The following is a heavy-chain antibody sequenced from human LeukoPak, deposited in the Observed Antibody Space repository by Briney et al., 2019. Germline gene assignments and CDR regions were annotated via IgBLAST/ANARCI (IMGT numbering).Heavy chain of an antibody. CDR2: ISPGGGPT. Sequence: PGGSLRLSCVASGFTFSSYAMSWIRQAPGKGLEWVSGISPGGGPTYYADSVRGRFSISRDDLKNTLYLQMTNLRAEDTAVYYCAKDGAWLRFDDWGQGILVTVSS. D-gene: IGHD5-12*01. V-gene: IGHV3-23*01. CDR1: GFTFSSYA. CDR3: AKDGAWLRFDD. J-gene: IGHJ4*02.